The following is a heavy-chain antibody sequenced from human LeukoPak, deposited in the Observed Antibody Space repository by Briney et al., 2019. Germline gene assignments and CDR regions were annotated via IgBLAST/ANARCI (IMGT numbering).Heavy chain of an antibody. CDR3: ARQRTSGSASNLRVAQIDS. CDR2: IYYSGGT. J-gene: IGHJ4*02. Sequence: SETLSLTCTVSGGSISSSSHYWAWIRQSPGTGLEWIGSIYYSGGTYYNPSLKSRATISVDTSKNQISLKVSSVTAADSALYFCARQRTSGSASNLRVAQIDSWGQGTLVTVSS. V-gene: IGHV4-39*01. D-gene: IGHD3-3*01. CDR1: GGSISSSSHY.